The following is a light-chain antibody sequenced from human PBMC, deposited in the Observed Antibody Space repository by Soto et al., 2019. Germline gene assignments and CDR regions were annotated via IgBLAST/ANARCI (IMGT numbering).Light chain of an antibody. CDR3: QQYSSYSPLT. Sequence: IQLTQSPSSLSASVGDRVTITCRASQGISSYLAWYQQKPGKAPKLLIYAASTLQSGVPSRFSGSGSGTDFTLTIASVQPEDFATYYCQQYSSYSPLTFGGGTKVDIK. V-gene: IGKV1-9*01. J-gene: IGKJ4*01. CDR2: AAS. CDR1: QGISSY.